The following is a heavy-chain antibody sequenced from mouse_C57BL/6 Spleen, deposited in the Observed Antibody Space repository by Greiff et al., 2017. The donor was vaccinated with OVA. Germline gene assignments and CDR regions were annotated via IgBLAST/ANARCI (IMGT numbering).Heavy chain of an antibody. Sequence: EVKLMESGPGLVKPSQSLSLTCSVTGYSITSGYYWNWIRQFPGNKLEWMGYISYDGSNNYNPSLKNRISITRDTSKNQFFRKLNSVTTEDTATDYCARGVYGNPFGYWGQGTLVTVSA. CDR3: ARGVYGNPFGY. D-gene: IGHD2-1*01. V-gene: IGHV3-6*01. CDR1: GYSITSGYY. J-gene: IGHJ3*02. CDR2: ISYDGSN.